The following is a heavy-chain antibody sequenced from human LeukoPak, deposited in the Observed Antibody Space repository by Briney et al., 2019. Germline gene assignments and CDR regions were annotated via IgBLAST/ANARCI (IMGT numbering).Heavy chain of an antibody. J-gene: IGHJ5*02. D-gene: IGHD3-10*01. CDR2: IYHSGST. CDR1: GGSISSSNW. Sequence: KTSETLSLTGAVSGGSISSSNWWSWVRQPPAKGLEWIGEIYHSGSTNYNPSLKSRVTISVDKSKNQFSLKLSSVTAADTAVYYCARDVTMVRGVKRLGFDPWGQGTLVTVSS. V-gene: IGHV4-4*02. CDR3: ARDVTMVRGVKRLGFDP.